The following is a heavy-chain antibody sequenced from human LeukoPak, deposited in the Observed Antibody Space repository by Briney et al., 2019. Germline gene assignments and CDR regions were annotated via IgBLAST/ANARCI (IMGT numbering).Heavy chain of an antibody. CDR2: SYYTGIA. CDR1: GGSISSYY. CDR3: TKGYYEPFDS. D-gene: IGHD3-22*01. J-gene: IGHJ4*02. Sequence: SETLSLTCTVSGGSISSYYWTWIRQPPGKGLEWIGYSYYTGIAYYNPSLKSRVTISVDTSRNQFSLKLTSVTAADSAMYYCTKGYYEPFDSWGQGTLVTVSS. V-gene: IGHV4-59*01.